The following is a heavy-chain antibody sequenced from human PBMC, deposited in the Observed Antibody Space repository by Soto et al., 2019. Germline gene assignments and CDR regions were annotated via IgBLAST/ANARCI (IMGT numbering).Heavy chain of an antibody. Sequence: ETLSLTCTVSGGAISSYYWTWIRQPAGKGLEWIGRIYSSGSTKYNPSLQSRVTMSLDTSKNQFSLRLTSVTAADTAVYYCARGQRFSDWFDPWGQGTLVTVSS. J-gene: IGHJ5*02. D-gene: IGHD3-3*01. CDR1: GGAISSYY. CDR2: IYSSGST. V-gene: IGHV4-4*07. CDR3: ARGQRFSDWFDP.